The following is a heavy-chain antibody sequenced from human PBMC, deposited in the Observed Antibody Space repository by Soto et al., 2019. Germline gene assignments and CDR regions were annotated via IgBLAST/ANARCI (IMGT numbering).Heavy chain of an antibody. Sequence: SETLSLTCAVFNGSLSNYYWSWIRQPPGKGMKWMGEIHQSGNTNYNSSLKSRLSISIDTSKNQFSLRLTSVTAADTAIHYSARGPTHWFLLWGQGTLVIVSS. CDR2: IHQSGNT. J-gene: IGHJ4*02. CDR3: ARGPTHWFLL. CDR1: NGSLSNYY. D-gene: IGHD3-10*01. V-gene: IGHV4-34*01.